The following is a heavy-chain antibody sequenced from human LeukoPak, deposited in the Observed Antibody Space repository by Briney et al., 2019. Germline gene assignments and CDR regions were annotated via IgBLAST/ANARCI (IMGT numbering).Heavy chain of an antibody. D-gene: IGHD3-10*01. CDR3: ARGSTMVRGVIIPLDY. CDR2: ISSSSSTI. J-gene: IGHJ4*02. V-gene: IGHV3-48*01. CDR1: GFTFSSYS. Sequence: PGGSLRLSCAASGFTFSSYSMNWVRQAPGKGLEWVSYISSSSSTIYYADSVKGRFTISRDNAKKSLYLQMNSLRAEDTALYYCARGSTMVRGVIIPLDYWAREPWSPSP.